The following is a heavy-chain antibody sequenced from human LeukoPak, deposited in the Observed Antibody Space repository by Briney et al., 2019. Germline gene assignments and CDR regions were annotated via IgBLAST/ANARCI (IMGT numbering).Heavy chain of an antibody. D-gene: IGHD6-19*01. CDR3: ARDKDIVVAGSIDH. CDR1: GYTFINYG. CDR2: ISVYKGNT. Sequence: ASVKVSCKASGYTFINYGISWVRQTPGQGLEWMGWISVYKGNTNYAQKLQGRVTMTTDTSTSTANMELRSLRSDDTAVYYCARDKDIVVAGSIDHWGQGTLVTVSS. J-gene: IGHJ4*02. V-gene: IGHV1-18*01.